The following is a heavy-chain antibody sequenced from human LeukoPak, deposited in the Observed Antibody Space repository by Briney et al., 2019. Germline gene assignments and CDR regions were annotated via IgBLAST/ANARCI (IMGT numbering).Heavy chain of an antibody. CDR3: ASGGISGWYY. Sequence: PGGSLRLSCAASGFTFSNYEMNWVRQAPGKGLEWISYISGSGSPIYYADSMKGRFTISRDNAKNSLYLQMYSLRVEDTAVYFCASGGISGWYYWGQGTLVTVSP. D-gene: IGHD6-19*01. J-gene: IGHJ4*02. CDR2: ISGSGSPI. V-gene: IGHV3-48*03. CDR1: GFTFSNYE.